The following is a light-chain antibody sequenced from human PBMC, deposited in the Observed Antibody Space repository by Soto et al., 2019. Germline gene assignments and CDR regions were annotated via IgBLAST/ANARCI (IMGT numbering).Light chain of an antibody. CDR2: DVT. Sequence: QSALTQPRSVSGSPGQSVTISCTGASSDVGDYNFVSWYQQLPASTPKLIIYDVTERPSGVPDRFSGSKSANAASLTISGLQAEDEADYYCCSRVGSSASVVFGGGTKVTVL. J-gene: IGLJ2*01. V-gene: IGLV2-11*01. CDR3: CSRVGSSASVV. CDR1: SSDVGDYNF.